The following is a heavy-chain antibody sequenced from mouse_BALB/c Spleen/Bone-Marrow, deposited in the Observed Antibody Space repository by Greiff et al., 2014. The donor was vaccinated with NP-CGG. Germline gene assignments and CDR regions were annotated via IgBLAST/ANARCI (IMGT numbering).Heavy chain of an antibody. Sequence: EVKLVESGPGLVKPSQSLSLTCTVPGYSITSDYAWHWIRQFPGNKLEWMGYISYSGSTSYYPSLKSRISITRDTSKNQFFLQLNSVTTEDTATYYCARSADWYFDVWGAGTTVTVSS. CDR1: GYSITSDYA. V-gene: IGHV3-2*02. J-gene: IGHJ1*01. CDR2: ISYSGST. CDR3: ARSADWYFDV.